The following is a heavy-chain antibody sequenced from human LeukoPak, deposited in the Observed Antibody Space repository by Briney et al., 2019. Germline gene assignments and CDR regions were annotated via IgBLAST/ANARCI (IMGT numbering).Heavy chain of an antibody. D-gene: IGHD2-8*01. CDR1: GYTFTSYA. CDR3: AREDIVLMVYAILPQNWGAFDI. CDR2: INTNTGNP. J-gene: IGHJ3*02. Sequence: VASVKVSCKASGYTFTSYAMNWVRQAPGQGLEWMGWINTNTGNPTYAQGFTGRFVFSLDTSVSTAYLQISSLKAEDTAVYYCAREDIVLMVYAILPQNWGAFDIWGQGTMVTVSS. V-gene: IGHV7-4-1*02.